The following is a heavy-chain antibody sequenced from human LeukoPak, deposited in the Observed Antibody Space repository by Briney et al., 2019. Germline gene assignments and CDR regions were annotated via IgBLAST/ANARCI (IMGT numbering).Heavy chain of an antibody. J-gene: IGHJ3*02. CDR1: GYTLTGHY. D-gene: IGHD7-27*01. CDR2: ISPHSGFT. V-gene: IGHV1-2*02. CDR3: ARQTGDDALDI. Sequence: ASVKVSCKASGYTLTGHYIHWVRQAPGQGLEWMGWISPHSGFTMYPQRFQGRVAMTTDTSISTAFLEVRRLRSDDTAAYYCARQTGDDALDIWGQGTMITVYS.